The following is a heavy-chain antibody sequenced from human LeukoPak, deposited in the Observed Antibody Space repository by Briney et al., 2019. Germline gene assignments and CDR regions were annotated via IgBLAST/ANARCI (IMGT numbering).Heavy chain of an antibody. D-gene: IGHD2-2*01. Sequence: PGGSLRLSCAASGFTFSNYDMHWVRQATGKGLEWVSAFHTAGDTHYSGSVKGRFATSRDNAKNSFYHQMNNLRAGDTAVYYCARGSCSSSACYERLNGLDVWGQGTPVTVSS. J-gene: IGHJ6*02. V-gene: IGHV3-13*01. CDR2: FHTAGDT. CDR3: ARGSCSSSACYERLNGLDV. CDR1: GFTFSNYD.